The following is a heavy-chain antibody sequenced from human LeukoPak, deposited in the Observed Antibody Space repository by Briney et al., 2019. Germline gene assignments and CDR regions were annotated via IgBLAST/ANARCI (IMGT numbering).Heavy chain of an antibody. D-gene: IGHD6-19*01. J-gene: IGHJ6*03. CDR2: ISGSGGST. Sequence: GGSLRLSCAASGFTFSSYAMSWVRQAPGKGLEWVSAISGSGGSTYYADSVKGRFTISRDNSKNTLYLQMNSLRAEDTAVYYCAKDAGDSSGWGSYYYYYMDVWGKGTTVTVSS. V-gene: IGHV3-23*01. CDR1: GFTFSSYA. CDR3: AKDAGDSSGWGSYYYYYMDV.